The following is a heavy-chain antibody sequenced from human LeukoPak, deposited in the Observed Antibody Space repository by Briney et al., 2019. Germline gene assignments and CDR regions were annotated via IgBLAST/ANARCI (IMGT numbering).Heavy chain of an antibody. D-gene: IGHD6-13*01. CDR2: IRYDGSNK. J-gene: IGHJ4*02. CDR3: AKRSRVIAAAGPWSLGH. Sequence: GGSLRLSCAASGFTFSSYGMHWVRQAPGKGLEWVAFIRYDGSNKYYADSVKGRFTISRDNSKNTLYLQMNSLRAEDTAVYYCAKRSRVIAAAGPWSLGHWGQGTLVTVSS. V-gene: IGHV3-30*02. CDR1: GFTFSSYG.